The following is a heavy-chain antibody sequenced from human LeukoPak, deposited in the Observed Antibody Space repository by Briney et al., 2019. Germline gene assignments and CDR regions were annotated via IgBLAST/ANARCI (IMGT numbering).Heavy chain of an antibody. CDR3: ARRTRYRSSLFTREPNFDS. V-gene: IGHV4-34*01. J-gene: IGHJ4*02. Sequence: PSETLSLTCAVYGGSFNDYYWTWVRQSPGKGLEWIGEINHSGTTNYNPSLKTRVSVSVDTSKNQFTLKLTSVTAADTAMYYCARRTRYRSSLFTREPNFDSWGQGTLLTVSS. CDR1: GGSFNDYY. D-gene: IGHD6-13*01. CDR2: INHSGTT.